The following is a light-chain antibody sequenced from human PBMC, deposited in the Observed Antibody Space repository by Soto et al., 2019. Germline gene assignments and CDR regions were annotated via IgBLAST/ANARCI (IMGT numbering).Light chain of an antibody. J-gene: IGKJ1*01. CDR3: QRYNSYS. CDR1: QTISSW. Sequence: DIQMTQSPSTLSGSVGDRVTITCRASQTISSWLAWYQQKPGKAPKLLIYKASTLKSGVPSRFSGSGSGTEFTLTISSLQPDDFATYYCQRYNSYSFGQGTKVDIK. V-gene: IGKV1-5*03. CDR2: KAS.